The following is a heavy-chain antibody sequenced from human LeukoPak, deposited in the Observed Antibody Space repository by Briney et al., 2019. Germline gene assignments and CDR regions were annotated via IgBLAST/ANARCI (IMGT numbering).Heavy chain of an antibody. J-gene: IGHJ4*02. D-gene: IGHD3-22*01. CDR2: ISYSGAGR. CDR1: GFTFSTYA. V-gene: IGHV3-23*01. CDR3: AKDGDSRGYFYYFDN. Sequence: GGSLRLSCAASGFTFSTYAMNWVRRAPGKGLEWVSGISYSGAGRHYADSVKGRFTISRDNSKNTLYLQMNSLRVEHTAVYDCAKDGDSRGYFYYFDNWGQGTLVTVSS.